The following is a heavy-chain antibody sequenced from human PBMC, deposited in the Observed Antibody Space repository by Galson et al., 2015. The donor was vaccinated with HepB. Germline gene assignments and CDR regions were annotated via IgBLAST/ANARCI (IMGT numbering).Heavy chain of an antibody. J-gene: IGHJ4*02. D-gene: IGHD3-22*01. Sequence: SLRLSCAASGFTFSSCAMHWVRQAPGKGLEWVAVISYDGSNKYYADSVKGRFTISRDDSKNTLYLQMNSLRAEDTAVYYCARVASSGYYYVSYFDYWGQGTLVTVSS. CDR1: GFTFSSCA. CDR3: ARVASSGYYYVSYFDY. V-gene: IGHV3-30*04. CDR2: ISYDGSNK.